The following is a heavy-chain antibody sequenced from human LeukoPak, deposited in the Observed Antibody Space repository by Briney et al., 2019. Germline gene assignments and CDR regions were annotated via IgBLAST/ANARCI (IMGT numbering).Heavy chain of an antibody. V-gene: IGHV4-61*01. CDR3: ARVHTSVTTYYFDY. D-gene: IGHD4-17*01. CDR2: IYYIVST. Sequence: ADPVSLLCSLCGRSFRRGSYFGRGIPQPPGGGGEWFRSIYYIVSTNYNPSLKSRVTISVDTSKNQFSQNLSSVTAADTAVYYCARVHTSVTTYYFDYWGQGTLVTVSS. J-gene: IGHJ4*02. CDR1: GRSFRRGSYF.